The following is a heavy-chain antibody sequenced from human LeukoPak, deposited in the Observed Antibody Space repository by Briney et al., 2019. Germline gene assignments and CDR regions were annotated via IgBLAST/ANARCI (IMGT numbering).Heavy chain of an antibody. CDR2: IIPIFGTA. J-gene: IGHJ4*02. D-gene: IGHD6-13*01. V-gene: IGHV1-69*13. Sequence: ASVKVSCKASGGTFSSYAISWVRQAPGQGLEWRGGIIPIFGTANYAQKFQGRVTITADESTSTAYMELSSLRSEDTAVYYCARGPTYSSSWLLPYDYWGQGTLVTVSS. CDR1: GGTFSSYA. CDR3: ARGPTYSSSWLLPYDY.